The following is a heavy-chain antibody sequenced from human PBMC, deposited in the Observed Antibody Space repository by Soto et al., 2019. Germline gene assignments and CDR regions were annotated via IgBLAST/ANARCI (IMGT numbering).Heavy chain of an antibody. D-gene: IGHD3-10*01. V-gene: IGHV4-59*01. CDR1: GGSISSYY. J-gene: IGHJ5*02. Sequence: SETLSLTCTVSGGSISSYYWSWIRQPPGKGLEWIGYIYYSGSTNYNPSLKSRVTISVDTSKNQFSLKLSSVTAADTAVYYCARWGYGENGVWFDPWGQGTLLTVSS. CDR2: IYYSGST. CDR3: ARWGYGENGVWFDP.